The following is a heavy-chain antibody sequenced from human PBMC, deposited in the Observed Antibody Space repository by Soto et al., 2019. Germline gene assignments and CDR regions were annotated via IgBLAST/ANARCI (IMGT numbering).Heavy chain of an antibody. CDR3: AKDRLTDRSCTNGVCPANPFDY. J-gene: IGHJ4*02. V-gene: IGHV3-23*01. CDR1: GFTFSSYA. D-gene: IGHD2-8*01. CDR2: ISGSGGST. Sequence: SLRLSCAASGFTFSSYAMSWVRQAPGKGLEWVSAISGSGGSTYYADSVKGRFTISRDNSKNTLYLQMNSLRAEDTAVYYCAKDRLTDRSCTNGVCPANPFDYWGQGTMVTVSS.